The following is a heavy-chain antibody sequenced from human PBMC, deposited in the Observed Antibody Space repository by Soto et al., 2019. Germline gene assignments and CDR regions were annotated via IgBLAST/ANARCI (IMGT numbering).Heavy chain of an antibody. J-gene: IGHJ6*02. Sequence: GCSMGLCCASSVFTFSRYAMCWVRQAPGKGLYWVSAISGSSSSTYYADSVKGRFTISRDNSKNTLYLQMNSLRAEDTAVYYCAKLPNANYYYDGMDVWGQGTTVTVSS. CDR3: AKLPNANYYYDGMDV. CDR2: ISGSSSST. CDR1: VFTFSRYA. V-gene: IGHV3-23*01.